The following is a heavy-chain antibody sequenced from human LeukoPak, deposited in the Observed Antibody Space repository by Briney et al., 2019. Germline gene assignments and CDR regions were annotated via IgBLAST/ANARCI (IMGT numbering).Heavy chain of an antibody. J-gene: IGHJ4*02. Sequence: GGSLRLSCAAPGFTFRNYGMNWVRQAPGKGLEWVALIWYDGSRDYYVDFVKGRFTVSRDNSKNTLYLQMKNLRAEDTAVYYCATVRGSDWYMDYWGQGTLVTVSS. CDR1: GFTFRNYG. CDR2: IWYDGSRD. CDR3: ATVRGSDWYMDY. V-gene: IGHV3-33*01. D-gene: IGHD6-19*01.